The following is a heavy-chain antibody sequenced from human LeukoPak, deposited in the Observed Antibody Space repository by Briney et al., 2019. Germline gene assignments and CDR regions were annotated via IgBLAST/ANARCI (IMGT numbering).Heavy chain of an antibody. J-gene: IGHJ6*03. CDR2: ISYDGSNK. CDR1: GFAFSSYA. CDR3: ARDARSPPDYYYYYMDV. Sequence: PGGSLRLSCAASGFAFSSYAMHWVRQAPGKGLEWVAVISYDGSNKYYADSAKGRFTISRDNSKNTLYLQMNSLRAEDTAVYYCARDARSPPDYYYYYMDVWGKGTTVTVSS. V-gene: IGHV3-30-3*01.